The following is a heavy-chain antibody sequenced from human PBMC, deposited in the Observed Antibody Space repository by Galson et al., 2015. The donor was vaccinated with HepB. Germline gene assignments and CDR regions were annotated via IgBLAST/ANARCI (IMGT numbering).Heavy chain of an antibody. D-gene: IGHD5-24*01. CDR1: RFIFSDYA. CDR3: ARDRVPRYRDGSGRDAFDG. V-gene: IGHV3-30*04. CDR2: MSYDGNNK. J-gene: IGHJ3*01. Sequence: SLRLSCAASRFIFSDYAMHWVRQAPGKRLEWVAMMSYDGNNKDYADSVKGRFTISRDNFKSTLYLQMNRLRAEDTALYYCARDRVPRYRDGSGRDAFDGWGQGTMVTVSS.